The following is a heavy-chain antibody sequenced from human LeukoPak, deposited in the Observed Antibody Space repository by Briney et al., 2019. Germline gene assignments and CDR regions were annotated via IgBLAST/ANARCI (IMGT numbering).Heavy chain of an antibody. V-gene: IGHV3-74*01. J-gene: IGHJ4*02. Sequence: GGSLRLSCAASGFTLSSSWMHWVRQAPGKGLVWVSRIDSDGSDTKYADSVKGRFTISRDNAKNTLYLQMNSLRVEDTAVYYCARERFHYDVWGQGALVTVSS. CDR2: IDSDGSDT. D-gene: IGHD3-22*01. CDR3: ARERFHYDV. CDR1: GFTLSSSW.